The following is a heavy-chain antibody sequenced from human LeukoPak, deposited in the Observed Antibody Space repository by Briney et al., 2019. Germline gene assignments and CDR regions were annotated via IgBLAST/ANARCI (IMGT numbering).Heavy chain of an antibody. CDR3: ARVIKVSSGWYGNYYYYYMDV. J-gene: IGHJ6*03. CDR2: INHSGST. Sequence: PSETLSLTCAVYGGSFSGYYWSWIRQPPGKGLEWIGEINHSGSTNYSPSLKSRVTISVDTSKNQFSLKLSSVTAADTAVYYCARVIKVSSGWYGNYYYYYMDVWGKGTTVTVSS. V-gene: IGHV4-34*01. CDR1: GGSFSGYY. D-gene: IGHD6-19*01.